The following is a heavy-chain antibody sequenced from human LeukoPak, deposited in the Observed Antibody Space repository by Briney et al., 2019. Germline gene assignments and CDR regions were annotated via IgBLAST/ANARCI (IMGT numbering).Heavy chain of an antibody. CDR2: ISAYNGNT. D-gene: IGHD6-13*01. CDR1: GYTFTSYG. Sequence: ASVKVSCKASGYTFTSYGISWVRQAPGQGLEWMGWISAYNGNTNYAQKLQGRVTMTTDTSTSTAYMELRSLRSDDTAVYYCARRIAAAGPRHYYYYGMDVWGQGTTVTVSS. CDR3: ARRIAAAGPRHYYYYGMDV. J-gene: IGHJ6*02. V-gene: IGHV1-18*01.